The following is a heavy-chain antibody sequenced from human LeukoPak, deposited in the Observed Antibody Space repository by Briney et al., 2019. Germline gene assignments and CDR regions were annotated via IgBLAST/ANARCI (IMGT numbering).Heavy chain of an antibody. J-gene: IGHJ5*02. D-gene: IGHD2-2*01. V-gene: IGHV3-48*01. CDR3: ARDSRRGQIAATDGFDP. Sequence: PGGSLRLSCAASGFTFSSYTMNWVRQAPGKGLEWVSYISTSSSTIYYADSVKGRFTISRDNAKNSLYLQMNSLRAEDTAVYYCARDSRRGQIAATDGFDPWGQGTLVTVSS. CDR2: ISTSSSTI. CDR1: GFTFSSYT.